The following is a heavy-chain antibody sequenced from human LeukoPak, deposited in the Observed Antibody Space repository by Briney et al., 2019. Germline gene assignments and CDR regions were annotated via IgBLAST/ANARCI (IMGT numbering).Heavy chain of an antibody. Sequence: PSETLSLTCTVSGGSISSSSYYWGWIRQPPGKGLEWIGSIYYSGSTYYNPSLKSRVTISVDTSKNQFSLKLSSVTAADTAVYYCAREKGFAFDIWGQGTMVTVSS. CDR3: AREKGFAFDI. CDR1: GGSISSSSYY. V-gene: IGHV4-39*07. J-gene: IGHJ3*02. CDR2: IYYSGST.